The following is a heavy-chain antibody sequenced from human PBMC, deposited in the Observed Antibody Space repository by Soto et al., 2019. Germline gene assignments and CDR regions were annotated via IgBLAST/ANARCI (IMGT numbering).Heavy chain of an antibody. CDR2: IYYSGST. D-gene: IGHD6-13*01. V-gene: IGHV4-59*01. CDR1: GGSISSYY. CDR3: ARDVAAAGTTSGTHYYYYYGMDV. Sequence: SETLSLPCTVSGGSISSYYWSWIRQPPGKGLEWIGYIYYSGSTNYNPSLKSRVTISVDTSKNQFSLKLSSVTAADTAVYYCARDVAAAGTTSGTHYYYYYGMDVWGQGTTVTVSS. J-gene: IGHJ6*02.